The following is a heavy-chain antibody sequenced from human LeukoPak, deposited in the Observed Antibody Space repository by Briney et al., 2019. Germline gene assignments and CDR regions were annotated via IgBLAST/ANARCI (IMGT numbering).Heavy chain of an antibody. CDR2: RYDGSNK. D-gene: IGHD6-19*01. V-gene: IGHV3-30*02. J-gene: IGHJ1*01. CDR3: ARGGKRALTGTRSPQYFQH. CDR1: GFTFSSYW. Sequence: PGGSLRLSCAASGFTFSSYWMSWVRQAPGKGLEWVALRYDGSNKYYADSVKGRFTISRDNSKNTLYLQMNSLRAEDTAVYYCARGGKRALTGTRSPQYFQHWGQGTLVTVSS.